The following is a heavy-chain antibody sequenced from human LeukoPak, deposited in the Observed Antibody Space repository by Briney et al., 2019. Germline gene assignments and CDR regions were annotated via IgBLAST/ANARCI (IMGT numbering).Heavy chain of an antibody. D-gene: IGHD5-18*01. Sequence: SVKVSRKASGGTFSSYAISWVRQAPGQGLEWMGRIIPIFGTANYAQKFQGRVTITTDESTSTAYMELSSLRSEDTAVYYCARDTWVDTAMISLNYYYYMDVWGKGTTVTVSS. CDR1: GGTFSSYA. CDR2: IIPIFGTA. CDR3: ARDTWVDTAMISLNYYYYMDV. J-gene: IGHJ6*03. V-gene: IGHV1-69*05.